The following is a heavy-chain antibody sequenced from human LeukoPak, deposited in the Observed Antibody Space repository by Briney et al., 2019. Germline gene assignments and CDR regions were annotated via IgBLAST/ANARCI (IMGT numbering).Heavy chain of an antibody. Sequence: AASVKVSCKASGYSFSTYYIHWVRLAPGQGLEWMGMIDPSGTTTSTINTQKFQGRVTMTRDTSTSTAYMELSSLKFEDTAVYFCARRGRSTSDYYFAMDVWGQGTTVTISS. CDR2: IDPSGTTT. V-gene: IGHV1-46*01. CDR1: GYSFSTYY. D-gene: IGHD2-2*01. J-gene: IGHJ6*02. CDR3: ARRGRSTSDYYFAMDV.